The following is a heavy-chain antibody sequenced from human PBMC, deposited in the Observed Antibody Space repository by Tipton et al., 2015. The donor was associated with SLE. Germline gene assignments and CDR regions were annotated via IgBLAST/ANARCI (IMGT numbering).Heavy chain of an antibody. Sequence: TLSLTCTVFGDSISSSGYQWGWLRQPPGKGLEWIGRISYSENTYYNPSLRSRVTLLLDMSKNQFSLKVSSVTAADTAVYYCARHRSGSSWLDPWGQGTLVTVAS. CDR1: GDSISSSGYQ. CDR3: ARHRSGSSWLDP. D-gene: IGHD1-26*01. CDR2: ISYSENT. J-gene: IGHJ5*02. V-gene: IGHV4-39*07.